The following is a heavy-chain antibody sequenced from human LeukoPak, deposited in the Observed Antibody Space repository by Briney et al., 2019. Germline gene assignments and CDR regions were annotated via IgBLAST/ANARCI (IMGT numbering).Heavy chain of an antibody. Sequence: PGGSLRLSCAASGFTFSSYGMHWVRQAPGKGLEWVAFIRYDGSNKYYADSVKGRFTISRDNAKDSLWLQMNTLRVEDTSVYYCARRYGDWLDPWGQGTLVTVSS. V-gene: IGHV3-30*02. J-gene: IGHJ5*02. CDR2: IRYDGSNK. D-gene: IGHD4/OR15-4a*01. CDR1: GFTFSSYG. CDR3: ARRYGDWLDP.